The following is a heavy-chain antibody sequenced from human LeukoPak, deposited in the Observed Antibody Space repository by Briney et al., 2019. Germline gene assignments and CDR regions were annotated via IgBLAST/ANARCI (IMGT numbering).Heavy chain of an antibody. D-gene: IGHD3-22*01. CDR3: AISQGSYYDTSGYLGGDY. CDR2: ISAYSGNT. J-gene: IGHJ4*02. V-gene: IGHV1-18*01. Sequence: ASVKVSCKASGYTFTNYGIFWVRQAPGQGLEWMGWISAYSGNTDYAQKLQGRVTMTTETSTSTAYMELESLRSDDTAVYYCAISQGSYYDTSGYLGGDYWGQGTLVTVSS. CDR1: GYTFTNYG.